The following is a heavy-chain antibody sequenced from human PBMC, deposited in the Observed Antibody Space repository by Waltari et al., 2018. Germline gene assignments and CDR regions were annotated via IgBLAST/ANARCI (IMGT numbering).Heavy chain of an antibody. CDR1: GLTFDDYA. Sequence: EVQLVESGGGLVQPGRSLRLSCAVSGLTFDDYAMHWVRLAPGKGLEWVSGLDWRSEIIGYADSVKGRFTISRDNSKNSLFLQMDSLRVEDTALYYCTKETSKVGATGWFEFWGQGALVTVSS. J-gene: IGHJ4*02. D-gene: IGHD1-26*01. CDR2: LDWRSEII. CDR3: TKETSKVGATGWFEF. V-gene: IGHV3-9*01.